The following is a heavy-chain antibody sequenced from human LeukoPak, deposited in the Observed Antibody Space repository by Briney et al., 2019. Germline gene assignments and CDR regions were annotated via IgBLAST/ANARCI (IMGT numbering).Heavy chain of an antibody. CDR1: GFTFDDYG. CDR2: INRNGGST. J-gene: IGHJ3*02. CDR3: ARAVYYDFWSGSPDDAFDI. Sequence: PGGSLRLSCAASGFTFDDYGMSWVRQAPGKGLEWVSGINRNGGSTGYADSVKGRFTISRDNAKNSLYLQMNSLRAEDTALYHCARAVYYDFWSGSPDDAFDIWGQGTMVTVSS. V-gene: IGHV3-20*01. D-gene: IGHD3-3*01.